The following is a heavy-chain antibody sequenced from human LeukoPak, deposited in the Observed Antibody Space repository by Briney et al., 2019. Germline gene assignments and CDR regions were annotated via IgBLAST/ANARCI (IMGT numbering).Heavy chain of an antibody. Sequence: GGSLRLSCAASGYTFSSYAMSWVRQAPGKGLEWVSAISGSGGSTYYADSVKGRFTISRDNSKNTLYLQMNSLRAEDTAVYYCAKETDQYYYYGMDVWGQGTTVTVSS. CDR1: GYTFSSYA. J-gene: IGHJ6*02. V-gene: IGHV3-23*01. CDR3: AKETDQYYYYGMDV. CDR2: ISGSGGST.